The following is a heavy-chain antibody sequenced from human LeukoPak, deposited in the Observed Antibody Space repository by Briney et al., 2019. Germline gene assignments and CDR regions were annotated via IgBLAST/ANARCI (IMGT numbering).Heavy chain of an antibody. CDR3: ARDRGIQLWLGYFDY. D-gene: IGHD5-18*01. CDR2: ISAYNGNT. V-gene: IGHV1-18*01. Sequence: ASVKVSCKASGGTFSSYGISWVRQAPGQGLEWMGWISAYNGNTNYAQKLQGRVTMTTDTSTNTAYMELRSLRSDDTAVYYCARDRGIQLWLGYFDYWGQGTLVTVSS. J-gene: IGHJ4*02. CDR1: GGTFSSYG.